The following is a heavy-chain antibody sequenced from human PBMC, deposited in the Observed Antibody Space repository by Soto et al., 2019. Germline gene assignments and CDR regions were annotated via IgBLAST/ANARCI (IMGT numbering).Heavy chain of an antibody. Sequence: GGSLRLSRAASGFTFSNAWMIWVRQAPGKGLEWVGRIKRKSDGGTTDYAAPVKGRFTISRDDSANTLYLQMNSLKIEDTAVYFCAVNDYLDYWGQGALVTVSS. CDR1: GFTFSNAW. CDR3: AVNDYLDY. CDR2: IKRKSDGGTT. J-gene: IGHJ4*02. V-gene: IGHV3-15*01.